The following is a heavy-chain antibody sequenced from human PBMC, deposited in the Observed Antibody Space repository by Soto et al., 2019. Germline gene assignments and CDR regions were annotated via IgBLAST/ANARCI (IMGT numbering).Heavy chain of an antibody. J-gene: IGHJ3*02. CDR3: ARDPRRGIVVVVVHDASDI. D-gene: IGHD2-15*01. Sequence: VSVNVSWKASGYTFTSYYMHWVRQAPGQGLEWMGIINPSGGSTSYAQKFQGRVTMTRDTSTSTVYMELSSLRSEDTAVYYCARDPRRGIVVVVVHDASDIWGQGTMVTVSS. CDR1: GYTFTSYY. CDR2: INPSGGST. V-gene: IGHV1-46*03.